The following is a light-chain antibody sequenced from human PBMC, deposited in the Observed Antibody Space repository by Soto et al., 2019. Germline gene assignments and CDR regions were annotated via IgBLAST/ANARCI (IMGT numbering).Light chain of an antibody. J-gene: IGKJ1*01. Sequence: DVQMMQSPSTLSASLGDRDTISCRASQNIDNWLAWYQQKPRKAPKLLIYKASSLESGVPSRFSGSGSGTEFTLTISSLEPDDFATYHCQQYNSYSVPSFGQGTKVDIK. V-gene: IGKV1-5*03. CDR1: QNIDNW. CDR3: QQYNSYSVPS. CDR2: KAS.